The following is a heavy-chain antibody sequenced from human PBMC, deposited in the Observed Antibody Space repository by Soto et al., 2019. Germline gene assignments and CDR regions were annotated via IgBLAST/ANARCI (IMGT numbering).Heavy chain of an antibody. J-gene: IGHJ4*02. D-gene: IGHD4-17*01. CDR3: ARTGYGDYDFGY. Sequence: TLSLTCTVSGGSITSGGYYWSWIRQHPGKGLEWIGYIYHSGSTYYNPSVKRRVTISVDTSNNQFSLKLNSVTVADTAVYYCARTGYGDYDFGYWGQGTLVTVSS. CDR1: GGSITSGGYY. CDR2: IYHSGST. V-gene: IGHV4-31*03.